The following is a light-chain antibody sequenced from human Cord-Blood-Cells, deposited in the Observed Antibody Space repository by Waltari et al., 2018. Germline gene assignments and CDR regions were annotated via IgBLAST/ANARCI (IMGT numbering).Light chain of an antibody. CDR1: SSDVGGYNY. CDR3: SSYTSSSTLVV. V-gene: IGLV2-14*01. Sequence: QSALTQPASVSGSPGQSITISCTGTSSDVGGYNYVSWYQQHPGKAPKLMIYDVSNRPSGFSNRFSGSKSGNTASLTISVLQAEDEADYYCSSYTSSSTLVVFGRGTKLTVL. CDR2: DVS. J-gene: IGLJ2*01.